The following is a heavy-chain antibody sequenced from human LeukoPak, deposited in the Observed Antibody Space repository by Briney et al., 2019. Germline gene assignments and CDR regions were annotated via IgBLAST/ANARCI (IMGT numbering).Heavy chain of an antibody. CDR3: AKGRGYADY. CDR2: ISGSGGST. J-gene: IGHJ4*02. D-gene: IGHD3-22*01. Sequence: GGSLRLSCAASGFTFDDYAMHWVRQAPGKGLEWVSAISGSGGSTYYADSVKGRFTISRDNSKNTLYLQMNSLRAEDTAVYYCAKGRGYADYWGQGTLITVSS. V-gene: IGHV3-23*01. CDR1: GFTFDDYA.